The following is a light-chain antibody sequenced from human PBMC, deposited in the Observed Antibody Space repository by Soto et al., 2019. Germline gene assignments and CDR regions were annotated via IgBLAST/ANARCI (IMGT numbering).Light chain of an antibody. CDR3: QQYYSVPRT. V-gene: IGKV4-1*01. CDR1: QSVLYSSNNKNQ. J-gene: IGKJ4*01. CDR2: LAS. Sequence: DIVMTQSPDSLAVSLGERATINCKSSQSVLYSSNNKNQLDWYQQKPGQPPKLLISLASTRESGVPDRFSGSGSGADFTLTISRRQAEDVAVYYCQQYYSVPRTFGGGTKVEIK.